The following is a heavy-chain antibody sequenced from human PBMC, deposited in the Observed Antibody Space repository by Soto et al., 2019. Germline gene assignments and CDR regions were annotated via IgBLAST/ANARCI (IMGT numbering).Heavy chain of an antibody. CDR3: AKESRSSYETSGPQ. J-gene: IGHJ3*01. CDR1: GGSIRSSSYY. D-gene: IGHD3-22*01. CDR2: IYYSGSA. Sequence: SETLSLTCTVSGGSIRSSSYYWGWIRQAPGKGLEWIGTIYYSGSAYYNPSLRSRLTISVDTSKNQFSLRLSSVTAADTAVYYCAKESRSSYETSGPQWGQGTMVTVS. V-gene: IGHV4-39*01.